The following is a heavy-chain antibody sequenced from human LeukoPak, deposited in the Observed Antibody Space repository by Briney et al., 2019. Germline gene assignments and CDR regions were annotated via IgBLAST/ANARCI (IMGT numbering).Heavy chain of an antibody. CDR1: GFTVSSNY. CDR3: TREVSGSLYFDY. J-gene: IGHJ4*02. V-gene: IGHV3-74*01. Sequence: PGGSLRLSCAASGFTVSSNYMSWVRQAPGKGLVRVSRINIDGSSGSYADSVEGRFTISRDNAKNTVYLQMNSLRAEDTAVYYCTREVSGSLYFDYWGQGTLVTVSS. CDR2: INIDGSSG. D-gene: IGHD1-26*01.